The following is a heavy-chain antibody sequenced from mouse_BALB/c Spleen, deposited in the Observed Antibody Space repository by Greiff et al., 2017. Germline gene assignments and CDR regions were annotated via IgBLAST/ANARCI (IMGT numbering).Heavy chain of an antibody. CDR1: GFTFSDNG. D-gene: IGHD2-4*01. Sequence: EVQLVESGGGLVQPGGSRKLSCAASGFTFSDNGMAWVRQAPGKGLEWVAFISNLAYSTYYAATVTGRFTISRENAKNTLYLKMSSLRSEDTAMYYCARDTAMITSFDYWGQGTTVTVSS. CDR2: ISNLAYST. J-gene: IGHJ2*01. CDR3: ARDTAMITSFDY. V-gene: IGHV5-15*02.